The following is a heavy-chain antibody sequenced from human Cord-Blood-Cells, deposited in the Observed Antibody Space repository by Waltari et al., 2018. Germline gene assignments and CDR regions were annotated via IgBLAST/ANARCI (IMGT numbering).Heavy chain of an antibody. D-gene: IGHD6-6*01. Sequence: QVQLVQSGAEVKKPGASVKVSCKASGYTFTGSYMHWVRQAPGQGLEWMGWINPNSGGTNYAQKFQGRVTMTRDTSISTAYMELSRLRSDDTAVYYCARGYSSSYYYYGMDVWGQGTTVTVSS. CDR2: INPNSGGT. V-gene: IGHV1-2*02. J-gene: IGHJ6*02. CDR3: ARGYSSSYYYYGMDV. CDR1: GYTFTGSY.